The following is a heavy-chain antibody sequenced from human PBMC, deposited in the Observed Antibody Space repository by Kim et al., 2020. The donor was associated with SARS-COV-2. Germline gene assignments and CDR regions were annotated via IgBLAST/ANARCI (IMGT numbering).Heavy chain of an antibody. CDR3: ARVGSGSSPFDS. CDR1: GYTFTGYY. V-gene: IGHV1-2*02. CDR2: INPNTGGT. Sequence: ASVKVSCKASGYTFTGYYMHWVRQAPGQGLEWMGWINPNTGGTNYAQKFQGRVSMIRDTSIRTAYMELSSLRSDDTAVYFCARVGSGSSPFDSWGQGTLVTVSS. J-gene: IGHJ4*02. D-gene: IGHD1-26*01.